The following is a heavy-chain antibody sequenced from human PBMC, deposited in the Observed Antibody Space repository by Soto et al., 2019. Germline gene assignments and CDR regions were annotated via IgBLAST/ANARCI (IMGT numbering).Heavy chain of an antibody. CDR3: ARETWDY. CDR1: GGSFSGYY. Sequence: PSVTLSLTCAVYGGSFSGYYWSWIRQPPGKGLEWIGEINHSGSTNYNPSLKSRVTISVDTSKNQFSLKLSSVTAADTAVYYCARETWDYWGQGTLVTVSS. J-gene: IGHJ4*02. V-gene: IGHV4-34*01. CDR2: INHSGST.